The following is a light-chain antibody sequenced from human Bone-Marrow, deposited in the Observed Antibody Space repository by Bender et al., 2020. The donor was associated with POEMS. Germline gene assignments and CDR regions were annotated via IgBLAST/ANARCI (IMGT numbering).Light chain of an antibody. Sequence: QSALTQPASVSGSPRQAITISCTGIGSDVGGYNRVSWYQHHPGKPPKLIIYDDSKRPAGIPDRLSGTKSGNTASLAISRRQAADEAHYYWSSYGNCDTLVFGAGTKVAV. CDR2: DDS. CDR3: SSYGNCDTLV. CDR1: GSDVGGYNR. J-gene: IGLJ2*01. V-gene: IGLV2-23*01.